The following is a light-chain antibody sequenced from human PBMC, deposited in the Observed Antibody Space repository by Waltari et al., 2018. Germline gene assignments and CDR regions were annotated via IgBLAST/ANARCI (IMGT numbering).Light chain of an antibody. J-gene: IGLJ2*01. CDR3: NSRDSSGNHRVV. V-gene: IGLV3-19*01. Sequence: SSELTHDPAVSVALGQTVRITCQGDSLRSYYASWYQQKAGQAPVLVIYGKNNRPSGIPDRFSGSSSGNTASLTITGAQAEDEADYYCNSRDSSGNHRVVFGGGTKLTVL. CDR2: GKN. CDR1: SLRSYY.